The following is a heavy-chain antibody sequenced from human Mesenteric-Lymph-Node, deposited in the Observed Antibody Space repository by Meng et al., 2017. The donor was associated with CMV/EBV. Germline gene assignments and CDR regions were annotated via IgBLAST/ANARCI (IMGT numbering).Heavy chain of an antibody. J-gene: IGHJ6*02. CDR3: ARFSSGSWMDV. CDR2: IYYSGST. Sequence: SETLSLTCTVSGGSISSYYWSWIRQPPGKGLEWIGSIYYSGSTYYNPSLKSRVTISVDTSKNQFSLKLSSVTAADTAVYYCARFSSGSWMDVWGQGTTVTVSS. D-gene: IGHD6-19*01. V-gene: IGHV4-59*12. CDR1: GGSISSYY.